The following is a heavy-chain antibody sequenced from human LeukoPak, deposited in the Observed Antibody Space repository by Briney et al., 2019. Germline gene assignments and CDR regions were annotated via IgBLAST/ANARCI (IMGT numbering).Heavy chain of an antibody. J-gene: IGHJ4*02. CDR3: ARARMRGSGATDY. V-gene: IGHV1-2*02. CDR2: INPKSGGT. Sequence: ASVKVSCKPSGYTFTGYSIHWVRQAPGRGLEWMGWINPKSGGTNYAQKFQGRVTMTRDTSISTAYMELSRLRSDDTAVYYCARARMRGSGATDYWGQGTLVTVSS. CDR1: GYTFTGYS. D-gene: IGHD1-14*01.